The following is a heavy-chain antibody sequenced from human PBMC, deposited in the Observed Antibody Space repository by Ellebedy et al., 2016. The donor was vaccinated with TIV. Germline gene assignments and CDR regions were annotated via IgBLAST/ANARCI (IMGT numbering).Heavy chain of an antibody. Sequence: GESLKISCAASGFSFSISDMYWVRQAPGKGLEWVAFISHDGINKNYVGSVKGRFTISRDNSRNTLFLQVNGLRAEDTAVYYCAKRGASRPGFYYYGMDVWGQGTAVTVSS. J-gene: IGHJ6*02. CDR1: GFSFSISD. CDR3: AKRGASRPGFYYYGMDV. V-gene: IGHV3-30*18. D-gene: IGHD1-26*01. CDR2: ISHDGINK.